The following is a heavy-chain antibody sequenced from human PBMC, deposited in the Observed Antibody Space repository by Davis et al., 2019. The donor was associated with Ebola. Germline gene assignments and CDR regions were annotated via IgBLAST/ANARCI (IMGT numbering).Heavy chain of an antibody. J-gene: IGHJ4*02. CDR2: IYYSGST. Sequence: PSETLSLTCTVSGGSISSGDYYWSWIRQPPGKGLEWIGYIYYSGSTYYNPSLKSRVTISVDTSKNQFSLKLSSVTAADTAVYYCARVYDYGVSWWIDYWGQGTLVTVSS. CDR1: GGSISSGDYY. D-gene: IGHD4-17*01. CDR3: ARVYDYGVSWWIDY. V-gene: IGHV4-30-4*01.